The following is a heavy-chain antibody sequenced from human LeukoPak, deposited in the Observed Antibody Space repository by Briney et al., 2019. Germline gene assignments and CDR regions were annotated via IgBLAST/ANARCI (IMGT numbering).Heavy chain of an antibody. J-gene: IGHJ4*02. V-gene: IGHV3-30*18. CDR1: GFTFSSYG. D-gene: IGHD6-13*01. Sequence: GGSLRLSCAASGFTFSSYGMHWVRQAPGKGLEWVAVISYNGSNKYYADSVKGRFTISRDNSKNTLYLQMNSLRAEDTAVYYRAKDLAAGIDYWGQGTLVTVSS. CDR3: AKDLAAGIDY. CDR2: ISYNGSNK.